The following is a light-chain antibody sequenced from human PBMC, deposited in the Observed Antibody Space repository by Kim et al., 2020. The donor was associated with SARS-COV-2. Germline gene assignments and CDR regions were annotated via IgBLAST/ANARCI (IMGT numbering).Light chain of an antibody. Sequence: KATGKTLTISCTRSSGRIASNFVQWYQQRPGIAPTSVIYEDNKRPSWVPDRFSGSIDDSSNSASLTISGLKTEDEADYYCQSGRLFGGGTQLTVL. CDR2: EDN. J-gene: IGLJ2*01. CDR1: SGRIASNF. CDR3: QSGRL. V-gene: IGLV6-57*03.